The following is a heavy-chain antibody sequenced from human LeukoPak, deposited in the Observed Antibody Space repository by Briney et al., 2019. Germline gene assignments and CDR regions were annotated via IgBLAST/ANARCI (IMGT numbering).Heavy chain of an antibody. J-gene: IGHJ4*02. Sequence: ASVTVSCKASGYTFTGYYIHWVRQAPGQGLEWMGWITTYNGNTKYAQKLQGRVTMTTDTSTSTVYMDLRGLRSDDTAVYYCARGYDYGDYVGDFDYWGQGTLVTVSS. V-gene: IGHV1-18*04. CDR3: ARGYDYGDYVGDFDY. CDR2: ITTYNGNT. D-gene: IGHD4-17*01. CDR1: GYTFTGYY.